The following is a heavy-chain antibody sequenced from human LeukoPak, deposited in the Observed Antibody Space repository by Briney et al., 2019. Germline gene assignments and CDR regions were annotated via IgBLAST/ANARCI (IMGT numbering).Heavy chain of an antibody. J-gene: IGHJ3*02. D-gene: IGHD7-27*01. CDR2: ISSSSSTI. CDR1: GFTFSSHS. Sequence: PGGSLRLSCAGSGFTFSSHSMNWVRQAPGKGLEWVSYISSSSSTIYYADSVKGRFTISRDNAENSLYLQMNSLRAEDTAVYYCARDPSNWGSDAFDIWGQGTMVTVSS. V-gene: IGHV3-48*01. CDR3: ARDPSNWGSDAFDI.